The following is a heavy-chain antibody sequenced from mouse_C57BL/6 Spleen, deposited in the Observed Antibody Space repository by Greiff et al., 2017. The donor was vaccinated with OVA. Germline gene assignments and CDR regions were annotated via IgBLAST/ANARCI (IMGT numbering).Heavy chain of an antibody. CDR2: IDPSDSET. J-gene: IGHJ3*01. V-gene: IGHV1-52*01. CDR3: ARQAYDYDGAWFAY. Sequence: QVQLQQPGAELVRPGSSVKLSCKASGYTFTSYWMHWVKQRPIQGLEWIGNIDPSDSETHYNQKFKDKATLTVDKSSSTAYMQLSSLTSEDSAVYYCARQAYDYDGAWFAYWGQGTLVTVSA. CDR1: GYTFTSYW. D-gene: IGHD2-4*01.